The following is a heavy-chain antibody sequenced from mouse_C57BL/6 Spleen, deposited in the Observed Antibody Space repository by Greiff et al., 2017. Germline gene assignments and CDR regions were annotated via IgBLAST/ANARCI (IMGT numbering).Heavy chain of an antibody. CDR2: IYPGDGDT. Sequence: VQLQQSGPELVKPGASVKISCKASGYAFSSSWMNWVKQRPGKGLEWIGRIYPGDGDTNYNGKFKGKATLTADKSSSTAYMQLSSLTSEDSAVYFCARGVIYYDYDWYFDVWGTGTTVTVSS. D-gene: IGHD2-4*01. CDR1: GYAFSSSW. V-gene: IGHV1-82*01. CDR3: ARGVIYYDYDWYFDV. J-gene: IGHJ1*03.